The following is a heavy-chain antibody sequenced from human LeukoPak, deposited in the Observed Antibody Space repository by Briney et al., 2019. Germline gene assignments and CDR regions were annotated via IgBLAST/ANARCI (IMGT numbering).Heavy chain of an antibody. CDR2: INHSGST. CDR3: ARGRPWFDP. J-gene: IGHJ5*02. Sequence: SETLSLTCAVYGGSFSGYYWSWIRQPPGKGLEWIGEINHSGSTNYNPSLKSRVTISVVTSKNQFSLKLSSVTAADTAVYYYARGRPWFDPWGQGTLVTVSS. V-gene: IGHV4-34*01. CDR1: GGSFSGYY.